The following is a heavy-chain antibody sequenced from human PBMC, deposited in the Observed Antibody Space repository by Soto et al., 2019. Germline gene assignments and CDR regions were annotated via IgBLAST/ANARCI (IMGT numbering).Heavy chain of an antibody. CDR3: TTDHGYSSSWYFDY. CDR1: GFTFSNAW. Sequence: PGGSLRLSCAASGFTFSNAWMSWVRQAPGKGLEWVGHIKSKTDGGTADYAAPVKGRFTISRDDSKNTLYLQMNSLKTEDTAVYYCTTDHGYSSSWYFDYWGQGTLVTVSS. J-gene: IGHJ4*02. D-gene: IGHD6-13*01. V-gene: IGHV3-15*01. CDR2: IKSKTDGGTA.